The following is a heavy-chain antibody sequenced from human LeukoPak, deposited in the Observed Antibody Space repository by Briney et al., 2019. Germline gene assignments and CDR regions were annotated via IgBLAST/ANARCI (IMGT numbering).Heavy chain of an antibody. D-gene: IGHD5-18*01. J-gene: IGHJ4*02. V-gene: IGHV3-74*01. CDR2: INSDGSDT. CDR1: GSTFSNFW. CDR3: ARVVDTHFDY. Sequence: GGSLRLSCAASGSTFSNFWMHWVRHAPGKGLVWVSRINSDGSDTSYADSVKGRLTISRDNAKNTLYLQMNSLRAEDTAVYYCARVVDTHFDYWGRGTRVIVSS.